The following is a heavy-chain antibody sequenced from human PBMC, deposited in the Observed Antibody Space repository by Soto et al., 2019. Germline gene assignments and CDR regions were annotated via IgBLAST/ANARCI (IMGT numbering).Heavy chain of an antibody. CDR2: INPNSGGT. D-gene: IGHD3-22*01. V-gene: IGHV1-2*04. CDR3: ARYYYDSSGYYYIDY. CDR1: GYTFTSYY. Sequence: ASVKVSCKASGYTFTSYYMHWVRQAPGQGLEWMGWINPNSGGTNYAQKFQGWVTMTRDTSISTAYMELSRLRSDDTAVYYCARYYYDSSGYYYIDYWGQGTLVTVSS. J-gene: IGHJ4*02.